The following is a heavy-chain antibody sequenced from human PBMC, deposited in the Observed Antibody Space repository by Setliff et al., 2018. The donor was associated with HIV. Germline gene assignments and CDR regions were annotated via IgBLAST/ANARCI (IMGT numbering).Heavy chain of an antibody. D-gene: IGHD2-21*01. Sequence: ASVKVSCKASGYTFTTYSIHWVRQAPGQSLEWMGWINVGKGDTKYSQELQGRITLTTDTSANTAYMELSSLRSDDTAVYFCARGALLAVFDFDHWGHGTLVTVSA. V-gene: IGHV1-3*01. CDR2: INVGKGDT. CDR3: ARGALLAVFDFDH. CDR1: GYTFTTYS. J-gene: IGHJ4*01.